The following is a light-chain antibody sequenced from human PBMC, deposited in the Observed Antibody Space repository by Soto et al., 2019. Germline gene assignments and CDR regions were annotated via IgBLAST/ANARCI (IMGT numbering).Light chain of an antibody. CDR3: QTWGTGIVV. V-gene: IGLV4-69*01. J-gene: IGLJ2*01. CDR2: LNSDGSH. Sequence: QSVLTQSPSASASLGASVKLTCTLSSGHSSYAIAWHQQQPEKGPRYLMKLNSDGSHSKGDGIPDRFSGSSSGAERYLTISSLQSEDEADCFCQTWGTGIVVFGGGTQLTVL. CDR1: SGHSSYA.